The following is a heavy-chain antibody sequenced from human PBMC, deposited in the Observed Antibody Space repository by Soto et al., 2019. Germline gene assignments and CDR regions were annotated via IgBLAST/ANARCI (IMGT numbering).Heavy chain of an antibody. CDR2: IIPIFGTA. V-gene: IGHV1-69*06. CDR1: GGTFSSYA. J-gene: IGHJ6*02. D-gene: IGHD1-26*01. CDR3: ARGEPTRAFDYYYYGMDV. Sequence: WASVKVSCKASGGTFSSYAISWVRQAPGQGLEWMGGIIPIFGTANYAQKFQGRVTITADKSTSTAYMELSSLRSEDTAVYYCARGEPTRAFDYYYYGMDVWGQGTTVTVS.